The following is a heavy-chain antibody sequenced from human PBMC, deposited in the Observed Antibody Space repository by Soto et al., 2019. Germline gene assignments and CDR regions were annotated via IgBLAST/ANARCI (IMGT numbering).Heavy chain of an antibody. Sequence: EVQLVESGGGLVQPGGSLRLSCAASGFNFSTYWMTWVRQAPRKGLEWVANIKEDGSEKYYVDSVKGRFTISRDNAKNSVYLQMNSLRAEDTAVYYCARDFSLDYWGQGTLVSVSS. CDR3: ARDFSLDY. V-gene: IGHV3-7*03. CDR2: IKEDGSEK. J-gene: IGHJ4*02. CDR1: GFNFSTYW.